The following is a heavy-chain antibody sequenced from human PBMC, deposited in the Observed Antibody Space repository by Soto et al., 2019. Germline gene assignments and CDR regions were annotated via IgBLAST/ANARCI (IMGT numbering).Heavy chain of an antibody. CDR3: AMSRVPGVGANNY. V-gene: IGHV1-8*02. CDR2: MNPNSGNT. J-gene: IGHJ4*02. D-gene: IGHD1-26*01. CDR1: GYTFASYG. Sequence: GASVKVSCKASGYTFASYGINWVRQATGQGLEWMGWMNPNSGNTGYAQKFQGRVTMTRNTSISTAYMELSSLRSEDTAVYYCAMSRVPGVGANNYWGQGTLVTVSS.